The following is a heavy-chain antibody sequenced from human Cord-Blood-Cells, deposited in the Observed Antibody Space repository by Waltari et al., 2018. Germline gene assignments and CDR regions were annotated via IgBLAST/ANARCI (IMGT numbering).Heavy chain of an antibody. D-gene: IGHD6-6*01. CDR3: ARGAAARPN. V-gene: IGHV3-7*04. J-gene: IGHJ4*02. CDR1: GFTFSSYW. CDR2: IKQDGSEK. Sequence: EVQLVESGGGLVQPGGSLRLSCAAPGFTFSSYWMSWVRQAPGKGLEWVANIKQDGSEKYYVDSVKGRFTISRDNAKNSLYLQMNSLRAEDTAVYYCARGAAARPNWGQGTLVTVSS.